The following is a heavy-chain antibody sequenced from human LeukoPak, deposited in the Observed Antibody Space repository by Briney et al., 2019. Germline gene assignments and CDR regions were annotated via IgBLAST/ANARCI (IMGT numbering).Heavy chain of an antibody. CDR3: AREGSRTYYDSSGYYVRNAFDI. CDR1: GGSFSGFY. V-gene: IGHV4-34*01. Sequence: SETLSLTCAVYGGSFSGFYWSWIRQPPGKGLEWIGDINHSGGTNYIPSLKSRVTISVDTSKNQFSLKLSSVTAADTAVYYCAREGSRTYYDSSGYYVRNAFDIWGQGTMVTVSS. J-gene: IGHJ3*02. CDR2: INHSGGT. D-gene: IGHD3-22*01.